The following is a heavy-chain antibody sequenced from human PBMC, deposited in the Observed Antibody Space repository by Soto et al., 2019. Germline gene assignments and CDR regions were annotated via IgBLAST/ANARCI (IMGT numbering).Heavy chain of an antibody. CDR1: GFTFSRYA. V-gene: IGHV3-30-3*01. Sequence: QVQLVESEGGVVQPGGSLRLSCSASGFTFSRYAMHWVRQAPGEGLDWVAVVSFDGSNEYYAESVRGRFTISRDTSKNTLYLQMNSLRPEDTAVYFCARPRMTTTTRYHGMDVWGRGTTVTVSS. J-gene: IGHJ6*02. D-gene: IGHD4-17*01. CDR3: ARPRMTTTTRYHGMDV. CDR2: VSFDGSNE.